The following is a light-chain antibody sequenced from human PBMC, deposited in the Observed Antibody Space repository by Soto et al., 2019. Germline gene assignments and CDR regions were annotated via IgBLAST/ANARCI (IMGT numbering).Light chain of an antibody. CDR2: WAS. CDR3: QQYYSTLRT. J-gene: IGKJ4*01. V-gene: IGKV4-1*01. Sequence: EIVMTQSPDSLAVSLGERATINCKSSQSVLYSSNNKNYLAWYQQKPGQPPKLLIYWASTRESGVPDRFSGSGSGTDFTLTISSLQAEDVAVYYCQQYYSTLRTFGGGTKVEIK. CDR1: QSVLYSSNNKNY.